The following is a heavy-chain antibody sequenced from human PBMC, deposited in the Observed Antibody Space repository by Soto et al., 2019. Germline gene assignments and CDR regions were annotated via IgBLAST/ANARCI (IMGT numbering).Heavy chain of an antibody. J-gene: IGHJ6*02. CDR2: ISGSGGST. CDR1: GFTFSSYA. Sequence: GGSLRLSCAASGFTFSSYAMSWVRQAPGKGLEWVSAISGSGGSTYYADSVKGRFTISRDNSKNTLYLQMNSLRAEDTAVYYCAKDQPPHIVVVPAATPSGYGMDVWGQGTTVTVSS. CDR3: AKDQPPHIVVVPAATPSGYGMDV. V-gene: IGHV3-23*01. D-gene: IGHD2-2*01.